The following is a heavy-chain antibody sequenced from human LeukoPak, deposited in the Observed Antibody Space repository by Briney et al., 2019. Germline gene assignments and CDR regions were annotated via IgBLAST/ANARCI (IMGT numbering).Heavy chain of an antibody. CDR3: ARAKAGTYYDILTGYSPDYYYYYMDV. V-gene: IGHV4-34*01. J-gene: IGHJ6*03. D-gene: IGHD3-9*01. Sequence: SETLSLTCGVYGGSFSGYYWSWLRQPPGKGLEWIGEINHSGSTNYNSSLKSRVTISVDTSKNQFSLKLSSVTAADTAVYYCARAKAGTYYDILTGYSPDYYYYYMDVWGKGTTVTISS. CDR1: GGSFSGYY. CDR2: INHSGST.